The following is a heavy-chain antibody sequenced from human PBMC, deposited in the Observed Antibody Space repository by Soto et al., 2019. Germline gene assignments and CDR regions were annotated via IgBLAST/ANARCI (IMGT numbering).Heavy chain of an antibody. V-gene: IGHV3-7*04. J-gene: IGHJ6*02. CDR3: ARDFRATVTTFYYYYGMDV. CDR1: GFTFSDAW. D-gene: IGHD4-17*01. CDR2: IKQDGSEK. Sequence: HPGGSLRLSCAASGFTFSDAWMSWVRQAPGKGLEWVANIKQDGSEKYYVDSVKGRFTISRDNAKNSLYLQMNSLRAEDTAVYYCARDFRATVTTFYYYYGMDVWGQGTTVTVPS.